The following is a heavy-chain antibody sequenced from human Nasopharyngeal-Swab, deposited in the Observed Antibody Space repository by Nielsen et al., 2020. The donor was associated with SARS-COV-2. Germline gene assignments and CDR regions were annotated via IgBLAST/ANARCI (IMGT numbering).Heavy chain of an antibody. CDR3: ARRVTTSYYYYYGMDV. CDR2: IYPGDSDT. V-gene: IGHV5-51*01. J-gene: IGHJ6*02. D-gene: IGHD4-17*01. CDR1: GYSFTSYW. Sequence: ESLKISCKGSGYSFTSYWIGWVRQMPGKGLEWMGIIYPGDSDTRYSPSFQGQVTISADKSISTAYLQWSSLKASDTAMYYCARRVTTSYYYYYGMDVWGQGTTVTVSS.